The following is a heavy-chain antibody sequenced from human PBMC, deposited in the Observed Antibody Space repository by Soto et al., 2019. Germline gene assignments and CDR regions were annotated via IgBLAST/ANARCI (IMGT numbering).Heavy chain of an antibody. CDR1: GGCFIGWY. J-gene: IGHJ3*02. D-gene: IGHD3-3*01. CDR3: ANGRDDFWSGYEDDAVDS. V-gene: IGHV4-34*01. CDR2: INHSGST. Sequence: SATLSLTCAVCGGCFIGWYWCWISKPQGEGLEWIGEINHSGSTNYNPSLKSRVTISVDTSKNQFSLKLSSVTAADTAVYYCANGRDDFWSGYEDDAVDSWGQGTMVTVSS.